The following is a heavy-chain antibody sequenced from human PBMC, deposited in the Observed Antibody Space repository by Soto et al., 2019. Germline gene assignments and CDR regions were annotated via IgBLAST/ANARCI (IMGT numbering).Heavy chain of an antibody. CDR2: INVYNGKT. D-gene: IGHD1-26*01. J-gene: IGHJ4*02. CDR3: ARDNSRLYFDY. Sequence: ASVKVSCKASGYTFTNYGINWVRQAPGLGLEWMGWINVYNGKTNYAQKFQARVTMTTDTSTNSVYMELRSLRSDDTAVYYCARDNSRLYFDYWGQGALVTVSS. CDR1: GYTFTNYG. V-gene: IGHV1-18*01.